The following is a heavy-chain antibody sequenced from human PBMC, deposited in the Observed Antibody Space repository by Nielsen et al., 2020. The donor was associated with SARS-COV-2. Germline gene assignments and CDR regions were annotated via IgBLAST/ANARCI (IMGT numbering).Heavy chain of an antibody. D-gene: IGHD3-3*01. J-gene: IGHJ4*02. Sequence: GESLKISCAASGFTFSSSWMHWVRQAPGKGLVWVSRIKTDGTYTNFADAVRGRFTISRDNAKNTVSLQMSSLREEDTAVYYCAGGGSGYMSYWGQGTLVTVSS. CDR1: GFTFSSSW. CDR3: AGGGSGYMSY. V-gene: IGHV3-74*01. CDR2: IKTDGTYT.